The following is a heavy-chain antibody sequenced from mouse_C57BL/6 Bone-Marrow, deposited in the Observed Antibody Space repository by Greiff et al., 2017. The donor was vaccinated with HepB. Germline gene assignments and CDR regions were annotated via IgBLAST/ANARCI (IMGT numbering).Heavy chain of an antibody. CDR3: ARPRYYGSSYWYFDV. Sequence: VQLQQPGAELVKPGASVKMSCKASGYTFTSYWITWVKQRPGQGLEWIGDIYPGSGSTNYNEKFKSKATLTVDTSSSTAYMQLSSLTSEDSAVYYCARPRYYGSSYWYFDVWGTGTTVTVSS. D-gene: IGHD1-1*01. J-gene: IGHJ1*03. CDR1: GYTFTSYW. V-gene: IGHV1-55*01. CDR2: IYPGSGST.